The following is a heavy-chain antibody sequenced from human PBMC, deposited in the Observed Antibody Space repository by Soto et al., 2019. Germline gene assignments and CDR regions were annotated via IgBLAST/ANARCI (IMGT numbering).Heavy chain of an antibody. D-gene: IGHD1-26*01. CDR3: ARSRVGAYAFDI. CDR1: GFTFSSYA. Sequence: LRLSCAASGFTFSSYAMHWVRQAPGKGLEWVAVIWYDGSNKYYADSVKGRFTISRDNSKNTLYLQMNSLRAEDTAVYYCARSRVGAYAFDIWGQGTMVTVSS. V-gene: IGHV3-33*08. CDR2: IWYDGSNK. J-gene: IGHJ3*02.